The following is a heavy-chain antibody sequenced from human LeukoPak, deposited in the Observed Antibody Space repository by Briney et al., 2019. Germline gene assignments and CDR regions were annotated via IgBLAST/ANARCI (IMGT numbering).Heavy chain of an antibody. CDR2: ISAYNGNT. Sequence: GASVKVSCKASGYAFTSYGISWVRQAPGEGLEWMGWISAYNGNTNYAQKLQGRVTMTTDTSTSTAYMELRSLRSDDTAVYYCARDRLRSGYHVFVYWGQGTLVTVSS. J-gene: IGHJ4*02. CDR1: GYAFTSYG. CDR3: ARDRLRSGYHVFVY. D-gene: IGHD3-3*01. V-gene: IGHV1-18*01.